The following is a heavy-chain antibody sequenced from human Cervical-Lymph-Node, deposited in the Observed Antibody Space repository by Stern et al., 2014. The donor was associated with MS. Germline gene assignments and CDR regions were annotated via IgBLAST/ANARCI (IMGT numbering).Heavy chain of an antibody. CDR2: INPHTGDT. D-gene: IGHD2-15*01. J-gene: IGHJ4*02. CDR3: TRGRGTLLYLH. V-gene: IGHV1-2*02. Sequence: VQLVESGAAFRKPGASVEVSCEASGYNFIDYYIHWVRQAPGQGLEWVGWINPHTGDTRYAQNFIGRVAMTRDTSINTAYLELNSLTSDDTAFYYCTRGRGTLLYLHWGQGTLITVSS. CDR1: GYNFIDYY.